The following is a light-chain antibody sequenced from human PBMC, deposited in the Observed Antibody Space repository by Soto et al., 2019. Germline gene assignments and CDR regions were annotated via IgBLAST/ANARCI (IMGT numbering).Light chain of an antibody. J-gene: IGKJ1*01. CDR2: GAS. CDR3: LQHGTSPYT. Sequence: EIVLTQSPGTLSLSPGERATLSCRASQSVTSSLAWYQQKPGQAPRLLIYGASNRATGIPARFSGSGSGTDFTLLISRLEPEDFAVYYCLQHGTSPYTFGQGTKVDIK. V-gene: IGKV3-20*01. CDR1: QSVTSS.